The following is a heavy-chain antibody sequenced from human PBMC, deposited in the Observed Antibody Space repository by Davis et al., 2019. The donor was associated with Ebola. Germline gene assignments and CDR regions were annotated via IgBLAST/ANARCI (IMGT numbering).Heavy chain of an antibody. CDR3: ARSTYNWNYLRFDP. D-gene: IGHD1-7*01. CDR1: GYTFTSYY. Sequence: ASVKVSCKASGYTFTSYYMHWVRQAPGQGLEWMGIINPSGGSTSYAQKFQGRVTMTRDTSTSTAYMELRSLRSDDTAVYYCARSTYNWNYLRFDPWGQGTLVTVSS. J-gene: IGHJ5*02. V-gene: IGHV1-46*01. CDR2: INPSGGST.